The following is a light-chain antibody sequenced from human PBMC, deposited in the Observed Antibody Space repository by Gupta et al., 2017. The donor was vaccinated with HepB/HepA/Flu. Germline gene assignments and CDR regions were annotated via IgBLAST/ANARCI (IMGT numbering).Light chain of an antibody. Sequence: QSVLTQPPSASGTPGQRVTISCSGCSSNIGSNTVTWYQQLPGTAPKLLIYSNNQRPSGVPERFSGSKSGTSASLAISGLQAEDEADYYCAAWDDSMNGLVFGGGTKLTVL. CDR2: SNN. CDR3: AAWDDSMNGLV. V-gene: IGLV1-44*01. J-gene: IGLJ3*02. CDR1: SSNIGSNT.